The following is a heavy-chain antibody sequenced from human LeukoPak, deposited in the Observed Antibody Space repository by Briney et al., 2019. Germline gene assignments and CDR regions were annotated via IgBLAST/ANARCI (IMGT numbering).Heavy chain of an antibody. V-gene: IGHV3-23*01. CDR1: GFTFSSYA. CDR3: AKNTSGTYLDY. Sequence: GGSLRLSCAASGFTFSSYAMTWVRQAPGKGQEWVSSISTSGVSTNYAVSVKGRFTISRDNSKTMVYLQMNSLRAEDTAVYYCAKNTSGTYLDYWGQGILVTASS. J-gene: IGHJ4*02. D-gene: IGHD1-26*01. CDR2: ISTSGVST.